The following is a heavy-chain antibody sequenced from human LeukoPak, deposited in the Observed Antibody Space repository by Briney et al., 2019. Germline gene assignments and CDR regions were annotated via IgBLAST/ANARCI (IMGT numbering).Heavy chain of an antibody. J-gene: IGHJ4*02. CDR1: GGSLSNYY. Sequence: SETLSLTCTVSGGSLSNYYWAWIRQPPGKGLEWIGYISYSGSANYNPSLKGRLTISVGSSKNRFFLNLNSLTAADTAVYYCARFEYSSSSGFDYWGQGTLVTVSS. CDR2: ISYSGSA. D-gene: IGHD6-6*01. CDR3: ARFEYSSSSGFDY. V-gene: IGHV4-59*01.